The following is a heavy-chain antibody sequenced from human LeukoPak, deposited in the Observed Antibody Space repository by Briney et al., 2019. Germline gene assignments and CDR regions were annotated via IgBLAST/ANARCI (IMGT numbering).Heavy chain of an antibody. V-gene: IGHV3-30*04. CDR1: GFTFSSYA. CDR2: ISYDGSNK. J-gene: IGHJ6*02. D-gene: IGHD5-24*01. CDR3: ARGGRASATSYYYYYGMTS. Sequence: GGSLRLSCAASGFTFSSYAIHWVRQAPGKGLEWVAIISYDGSNKYYADSVKGRFTISRDNSKNTLYLQMSSLRAEDTAVYYFARGGRASATSYYYYYGMTSGAKGPRSPSP.